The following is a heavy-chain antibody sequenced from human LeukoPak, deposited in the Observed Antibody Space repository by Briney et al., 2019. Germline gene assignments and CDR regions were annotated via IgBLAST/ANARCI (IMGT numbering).Heavy chain of an antibody. V-gene: IGHV4-59*01. D-gene: IGHD3-10*01. CDR1: GGSISSYY. CDR2: IYYSGST. J-gene: IGHJ4*02. CDR3: ASRYYDSGSSRYYFDY. Sequence: PSETLSLTCTVSGGSISSYYWSWIRQPPGKGLEWIGYIYYSGSTNYNPSLKSRVTISVDTSKNQFSLKLSSVTAADTAVYYCASRYYDSGSSRYYFDYWGQGTLVTVSS.